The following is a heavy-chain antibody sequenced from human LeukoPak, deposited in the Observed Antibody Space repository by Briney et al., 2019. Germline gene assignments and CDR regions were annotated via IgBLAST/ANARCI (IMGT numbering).Heavy chain of an antibody. D-gene: IGHD3-22*01. J-gene: IGHJ4*02. CDR2: ISYDGSNK. Sequence: GGSLRLSCAASGFTFSSYAMHWVRQAPGKGLEWVAVISYDGSNKYYADSVKGRFTISRDNSKNTLYLQMNSLRAEDTAVYYCARSYDSSGYYYSHYFDYWGQGTLVTVSS. CDR3: ARSYDSSGYYYSHYFDY. CDR1: GFTFSSYA. V-gene: IGHV3-30-3*01.